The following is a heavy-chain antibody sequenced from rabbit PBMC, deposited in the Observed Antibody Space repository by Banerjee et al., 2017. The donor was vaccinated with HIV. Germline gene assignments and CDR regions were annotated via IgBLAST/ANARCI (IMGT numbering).Heavy chain of an antibody. Sequence: QSLEESGGDLVKPGASLTLTCTASGFSFSTSYYMCWVRQAPGKGLEWIACIYAGSGGSTYYASWAKGRFTISKTSSTTVTLQMTSLTAADTATYFCARWNSGGYGFKLWGPGTLVTVS. D-gene: IGHD1-1*01. CDR1: GFSFSTSYY. CDR2: IYAGSGGST. V-gene: IGHV1S40*01. J-gene: IGHJ4*01. CDR3: ARWNSGGYGFKL.